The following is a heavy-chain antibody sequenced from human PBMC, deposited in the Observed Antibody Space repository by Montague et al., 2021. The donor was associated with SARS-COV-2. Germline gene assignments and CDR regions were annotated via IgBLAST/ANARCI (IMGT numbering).Heavy chain of an antibody. D-gene: IGHD4/OR15-4a*01. Sequence: SLRLSCAASGFILSNFAFHWVRQAPGKGLEWLAIITYDGIDKFYADSVKGRFTISRDNSKDILYLRMNSLTPEDTAVYYCARDRVPLDYGDAFDLWGQGTLVTVSS. CDR1: GFILSNFA. CDR3: ARDRVPLDYGDAFDL. V-gene: IGHV3-30*04. CDR2: ITYDGIDK. J-gene: IGHJ3*01.